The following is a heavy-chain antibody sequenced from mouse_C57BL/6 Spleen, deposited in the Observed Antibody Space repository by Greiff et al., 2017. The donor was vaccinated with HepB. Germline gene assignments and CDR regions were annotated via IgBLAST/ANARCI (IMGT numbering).Heavy chain of an antibody. CDR3: AREAPNYYGSSYGYFDY. Sequence: EVQGVESGGGLVKPGGSLKLSCAASGFTFSSYAMSWVRQTPEKRLEWVATISDGGSYTYYPDNVKGRFTISRDNAKNNLYLQMSHLKSEDTAMYYCAREAPNYYGSSYGYFDYWGQGTTLTVSS. CDR1: GFTFSSYA. D-gene: IGHD1-1*01. J-gene: IGHJ2*01. V-gene: IGHV5-4*01. CDR2: ISDGGSYT.